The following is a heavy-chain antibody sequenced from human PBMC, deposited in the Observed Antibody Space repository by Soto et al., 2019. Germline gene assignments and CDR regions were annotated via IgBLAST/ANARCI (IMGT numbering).Heavy chain of an antibody. J-gene: IGHJ4*02. CDR1: GFTSSICA. CDR2: LSGCDDYT. CDR3: AKDRYCSNHNCQGLEF. D-gene: IGHD2-2*01. Sequence: PGGSLRLSCAASGFTSSICAMKWVRQAPGKGLEWVSPLSGCDDYTYYADSVKGRFTISRDNSKNTLYLQMNSLRAEDTAIYYCAKDRYCSNHNCQGLEFWGQGTLVTVAS. V-gene: IGHV3-23*01.